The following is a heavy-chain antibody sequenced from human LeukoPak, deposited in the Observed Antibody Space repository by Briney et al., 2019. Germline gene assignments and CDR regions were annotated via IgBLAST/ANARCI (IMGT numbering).Heavy chain of an antibody. D-gene: IGHD3-16*01. CDR2: ISAYNGNT. CDR1: GYTCTSYG. Sequence: ASVKVSCKASGYTCTSYGISWVRQAPGQGLEWMGWISAYNGNTNYAQKLQGRVTMTTDTSTSTAYMELRSLRSDDTALYYCARVGGSIXXXTXSYYGMDVWGQGTTVX. CDR3: ARVGGSIXXXTXSYYGMDV. J-gene: IGHJ6*02. V-gene: IGHV1-18*01.